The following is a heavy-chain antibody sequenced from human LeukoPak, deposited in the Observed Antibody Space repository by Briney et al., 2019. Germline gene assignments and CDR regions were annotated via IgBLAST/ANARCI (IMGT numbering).Heavy chain of an antibody. CDR2: ISGSGGST. V-gene: IGHV3-23*01. D-gene: IGHD1-26*01. CDR1: GFTFSSYA. CDR3: ANVVTNTEWELLEGYFDY. Sequence: PGGSLRLSCAASGFTFSSYAMSWVRQAPGKGLEWVSAISGSGGSTYYADSVKGRFTISRDNSKNTLYLQMNSLRAEDTAVYYCANVVTNTEWELLEGYFDYWGQGTLVTVSS. J-gene: IGHJ4*02.